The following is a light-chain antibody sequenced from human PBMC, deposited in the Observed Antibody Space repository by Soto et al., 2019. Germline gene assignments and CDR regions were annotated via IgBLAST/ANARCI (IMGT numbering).Light chain of an antibody. V-gene: IGKV1-9*01. CDR1: QGINRS. J-gene: IGKJ4*01. CDR3: QQLNSFPRT. Sequence: DVQLTQSPAFLSASVGDRVTLTCRASQGINRSLAWYQQKPGKAPNLLIYAASALHSGVPSRFSGSGSGTEFTLTISSLQPEDFATYYCQQLNSFPRTFGGGTKVAIK. CDR2: AAS.